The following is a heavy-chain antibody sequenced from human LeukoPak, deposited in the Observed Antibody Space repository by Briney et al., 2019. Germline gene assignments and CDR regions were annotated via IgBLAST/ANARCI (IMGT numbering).Heavy chain of an antibody. CDR2: ISGYNGDT. V-gene: IGHV1-18*04. CDR3: GVSGYDSLLNY. D-gene: IGHD5-12*01. J-gene: IGHJ4*02. CDR1: GYTFTSYG. Sequence: GGLVKVSCKASGYTFTSYGISWVRQAPGQGLVWMGWISGYNGDTKYAHNFQGRVTMTIDTSTSTAYMELRSLRSDDTAVYYCGVSGYDSLLNYWGQGTLVTVSS.